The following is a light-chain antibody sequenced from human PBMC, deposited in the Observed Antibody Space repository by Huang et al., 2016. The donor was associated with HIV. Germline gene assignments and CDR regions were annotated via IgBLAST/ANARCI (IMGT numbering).Light chain of an antibody. J-gene: IGKJ4*01. CDR3: QQYDSSPVT. V-gene: IGKV3-20*01. Sequence: EIVLTQSPGTLSLSPGERATLSCRASPSLGSSSLAWYQQKAGQAPRLLMYGASSRATGMPDRFRGSGSVTDFTLSISRLEPEDFAVYYCQQYDSSPVTFGGGTKVEIK. CDR2: GAS. CDR1: PSLGSSS.